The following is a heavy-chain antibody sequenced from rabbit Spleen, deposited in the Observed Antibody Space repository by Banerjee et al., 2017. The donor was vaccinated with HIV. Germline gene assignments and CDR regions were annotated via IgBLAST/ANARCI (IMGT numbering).Heavy chain of an antibody. V-gene: IGHV1S40*01. Sequence: QSLEESGGDLVKPGASLTLTCTASGVSFSSSSYMCWVRQAPGKGLEWIACINVVTGKAVYASWAKGRFTFSRSTSLNTVDLQMTSLTAADTATYFCARDLENYAYTSYLDLWGPGTLVTVS. J-gene: IGHJ4*01. CDR3: ARDLENYAYTSYLDL. CDR1: GVSFSSSSY. CDR2: INVVTGKA. D-gene: IGHD8-1*01.